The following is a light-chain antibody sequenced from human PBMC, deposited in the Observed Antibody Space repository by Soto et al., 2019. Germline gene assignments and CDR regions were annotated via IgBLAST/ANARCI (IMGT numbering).Light chain of an antibody. CDR3: QTYDSSLSAVV. J-gene: IGLJ2*01. Sequence: QSVLTQPPSLSGAPGQRITISCSGSSSNIGADYDVQWYQQLPGTAPKLLIYTNTNRPSGVPDRFSGSKSGTSASLAITGLQAEDEADYYCQTYDSSLSAVVFGGGTKVTVL. CDR2: TNT. V-gene: IGLV1-40*01. CDR1: SSNIGADYD.